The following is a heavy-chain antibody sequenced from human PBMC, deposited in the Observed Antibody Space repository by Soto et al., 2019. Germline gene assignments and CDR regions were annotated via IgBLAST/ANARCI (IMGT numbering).Heavy chain of an antibody. J-gene: IGHJ4*02. CDR2: IRGSGDST. CDR3: AKDRYYDFWSGRYYFDY. V-gene: IGHV3-23*01. D-gene: IGHD3-3*01. Sequence: RRLSCAASGFTFSNYAMSWVRQTPGKGLEWVSAIRGSGDSTYYPDSVKGRFTISRDNSRNTLYLQMNSLRAEDTAVYYCAKDRYYDFWSGRYYFDYWGQGTLVTVSS. CDR1: GFTFSNYA.